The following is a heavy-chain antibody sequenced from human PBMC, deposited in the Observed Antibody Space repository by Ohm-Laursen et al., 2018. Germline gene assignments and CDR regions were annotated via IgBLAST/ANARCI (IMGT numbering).Heavy chain of an antibody. CDR2: IYYSGST. J-gene: IGHJ5*02. V-gene: IGHV4-39*01. CDR1: GGSISSSSYY. CDR3: ARRGRSNWFDP. Sequence: SDTLSLTCTVSGGSISSSSYYWGWIRQPPGKGLEWIGSIYYSGSTYYNPSLKSRVTISVDTSKNQFSRKLSSVTAADTAVYYCARRGRSNWFDPWGQGTLVTVSS.